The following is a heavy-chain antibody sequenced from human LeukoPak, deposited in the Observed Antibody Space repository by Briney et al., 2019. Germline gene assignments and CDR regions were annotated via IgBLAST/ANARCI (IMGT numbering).Heavy chain of an antibody. V-gene: IGHV1-24*01. J-gene: IGHJ4*02. Sequence: GASVKVSCEVSGYTLTELSMHWVRQAPGKGLEWMGGFDPEDGETIYAQKFQGRVTMTEDTSTDTAYMELSSLRSEDTAVYYCATDPDDYGDYEVAYWGQGTLVTVSS. D-gene: IGHD4-17*01. CDR3: ATDPDDYGDYEVAY. CDR1: GYTLTELS. CDR2: FDPEDGET.